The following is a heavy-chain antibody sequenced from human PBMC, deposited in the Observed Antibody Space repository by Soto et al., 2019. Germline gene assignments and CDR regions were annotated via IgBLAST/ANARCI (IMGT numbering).Heavy chain of an antibody. Sequence: GGSLRLSCAASGFTVSSKYMSCVRQAPGKGLEWVSLIQSGGPTYYADSVKGRFTISRDTSENTVHLHMDSLRAEDTAVYYCARDDVFCDVGRRHPGSLDVWGTGTMVTVAS. J-gene: IGHJ6*04. D-gene: IGHD3-3*01. V-gene: IGHV3-66*01. CDR1: GFTVSSKY. CDR2: IQSGGPT. CDR3: ARDDVFCDVGRRHPGSLDV.